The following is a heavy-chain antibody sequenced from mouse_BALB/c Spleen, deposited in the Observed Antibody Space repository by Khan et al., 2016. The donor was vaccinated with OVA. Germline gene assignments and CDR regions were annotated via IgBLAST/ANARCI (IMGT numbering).Heavy chain of an antibody. D-gene: IGHD1-2*01. CDR2: INPSNGGT. CDR3: TRGGYGGFAY. CDR1: GYTFTSYY. J-gene: IGHJ3*01. Sequence: QVRLQQSGAELVKPGASVKLSCKASGYTFTSYYMYWVKQRPGQGLEWIGEINPSNGGTNFNEKFKSKAILTVDKSSSTAYMQLSSLTSEDSAVYYCTRGGYGGFAYWGQGTLVTVSA. V-gene: IGHV1S81*02.